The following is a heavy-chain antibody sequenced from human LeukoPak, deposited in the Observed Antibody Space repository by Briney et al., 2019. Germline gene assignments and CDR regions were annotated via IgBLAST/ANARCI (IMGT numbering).Heavy chain of an antibody. CDR2: ISAYNGNT. V-gene: IGHV1-18*01. CDR1: GYTFTSYG. CDR3: ARDYGDYCFDY. Sequence: ASVKVSCTASGYTFTSYGISRVRQAPGQGLEWMGWISAYNGNTNYAQKLQGRVTMTTDTSTSTAYMELRSLGSDDTAVYYCARDYGDYCFDYWGQGTLVTVSS. D-gene: IGHD4-17*01. J-gene: IGHJ4*02.